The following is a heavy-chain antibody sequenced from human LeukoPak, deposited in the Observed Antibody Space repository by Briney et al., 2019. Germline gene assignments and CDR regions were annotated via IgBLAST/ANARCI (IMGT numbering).Heavy chain of an antibody. CDR1: GYTFTSYY. V-gene: IGHV1-46*01. J-gene: IGHJ6*03. D-gene: IGHD1-26*01. Sequence: ASVKVSCKASGYTFTSYYMHWVRQAPGQGLEWMGIINPSGGSTSYAQKFQGRVTMTRDMSTSTVYMELSSLRSEDTAVYYCARDVGELPNYYYYMDVWGKGTTVTVSS. CDR3: ARDVGELPNYYYYMDV. CDR2: INPSGGST.